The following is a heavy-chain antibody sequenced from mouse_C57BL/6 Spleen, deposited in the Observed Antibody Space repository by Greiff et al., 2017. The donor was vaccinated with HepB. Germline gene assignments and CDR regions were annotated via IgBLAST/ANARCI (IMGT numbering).Heavy chain of an antibody. D-gene: IGHD2-1*01. Sequence: QVQLQQPGAELVMPGASVKLSCKASGYTFTSYWMHWVKQRPGQGLEWIGEIDPSDSYTNYNQKFKGKSTLTVDKSSSTAYMQLSSLTSEDSAVYYCARRRGNLYYFDYWGQGTTLTVSS. CDR1: GYTFTSYW. V-gene: IGHV1-69*01. CDR3: ARRRGNLYYFDY. J-gene: IGHJ2*01. CDR2: IDPSDSYT.